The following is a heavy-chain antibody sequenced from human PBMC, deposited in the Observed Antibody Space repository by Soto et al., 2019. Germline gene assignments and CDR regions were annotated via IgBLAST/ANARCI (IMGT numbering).Heavy chain of an antibody. CDR3: ARGPIVIKPGAITPTVAYHYGMDG. CDR2: INPNSGGT. V-gene: IGHV1-2*04. Sequence: GASVKVSCKASGYTFTGYYMHWVRQAPGQGLEWMGWINPNSGGTNYAQKFQGWVTMTRDTSISTGYMELSRLRSDDTAVYYCARGPIVIKPGAITPTVAYHYGMDGWGQGTTVTVSS. J-gene: IGHJ6*02. CDR1: GYTFTGYY. D-gene: IGHD2-2*02.